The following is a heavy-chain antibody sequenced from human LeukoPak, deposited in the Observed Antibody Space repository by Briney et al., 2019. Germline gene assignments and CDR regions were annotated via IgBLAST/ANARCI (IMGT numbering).Heavy chain of an antibody. CDR1: GFIFRNYA. Sequence: GGSLRLSCAVSGFIFRNYAMSWVRQAPGKGLEWVSDVSGSGSRIYYADSVKGRFTISRDNSKNTLYLQMDSLRVDDSAVYYCAKDHDGYEMWGQGTMVTVSS. CDR3: AKDHDGYEM. J-gene: IGHJ3*02. V-gene: IGHV3-23*01. CDR2: VSGSGSRI.